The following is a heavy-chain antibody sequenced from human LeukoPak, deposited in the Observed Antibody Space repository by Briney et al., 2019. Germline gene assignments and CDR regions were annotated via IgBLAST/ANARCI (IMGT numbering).Heavy chain of an antibody. CDR2: ISYSGNT. D-gene: IGHD2-8*02. J-gene: IGHJ4*02. Sequence: SETLSLTCTVSGGSVNSGGSYWTWIRQHPGKGLEWIGYISYSGNTYYSPSLKSRITISVDASKNQFSLKLSSVTAADTAVYYCARIDTGGADCWGQGTMVTVSS. CDR1: GGSVNSGGSY. CDR3: ARIDTGGADC. V-gene: IGHV4-31*02.